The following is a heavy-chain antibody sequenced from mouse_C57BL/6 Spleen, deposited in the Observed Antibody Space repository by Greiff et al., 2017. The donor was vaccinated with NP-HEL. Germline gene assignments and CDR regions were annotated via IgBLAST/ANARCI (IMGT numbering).Heavy chain of an antibody. CDR2: ISDGGSYT. CDR1: GFTFSSYA. V-gene: IGHV5-4*03. J-gene: IGHJ3*01. CDR3: ARRLDYYGSSPWFAY. D-gene: IGHD1-1*01. Sequence: EVKLVESGGGLVKPGGSLKLSCAASGFTFSSYAMSWVRQTPEKRLEWVATISDGGSYTYYPDNVKGRFTISRDNAKNNLYLQMSHLKSEDTAMYYCARRLDYYGSSPWFAYWGQGTLVTVSA.